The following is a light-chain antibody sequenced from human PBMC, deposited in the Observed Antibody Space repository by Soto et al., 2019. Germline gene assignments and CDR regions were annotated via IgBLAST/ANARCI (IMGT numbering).Light chain of an antibody. Sequence: ITMTQSPASLSASVANRVTIVCRGSRGISDWLAWYQQKPGKAPELLIFDASNLKSGVSSRFSGSGSGTEFTLTITRLEPEDFAVYHCQQYGNSPWTFGQGTKVDIK. J-gene: IGKJ1*01. CDR2: DAS. V-gene: IGKV1-5*02. CDR1: RGISDW. CDR3: QQYGNSPWT.